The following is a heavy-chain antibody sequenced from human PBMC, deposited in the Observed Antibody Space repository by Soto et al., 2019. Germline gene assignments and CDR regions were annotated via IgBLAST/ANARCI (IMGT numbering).Heavy chain of an antibody. CDR2: IDPSDSYT. D-gene: IGHD3-22*01. CDR1: GYSFTSYW. V-gene: IGHV5-10-1*01. J-gene: IGHJ4*02. CDR3: ARTYYYDSSGFPFDY. Sequence: GESLKISCKGSGYSFTSYWMSWVRQMPGKGLEWMGRIDPSDSYTNYSPSFQGHVTISADKSISTAYLQWSSLKASDTAMYYCARTYYYDSSGFPFDYWGQGTLVTVSS.